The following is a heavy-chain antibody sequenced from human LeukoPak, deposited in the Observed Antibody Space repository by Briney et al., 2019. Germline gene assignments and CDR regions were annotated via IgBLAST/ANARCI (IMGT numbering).Heavy chain of an antibody. Sequence: SETLSLTCTVSGGSISSYYWSWIRQPPGKGLEWIGYIYYSGSTNYNPSLKSRVTISVDTSKNQFSLKLSSATAADTAVYYCARYEDWFDPWGQGTLVTVSS. D-gene: IGHD3-16*01. CDR1: GGSISSYY. CDR3: ARYEDWFDP. V-gene: IGHV4-59*01. J-gene: IGHJ5*02. CDR2: IYYSGST.